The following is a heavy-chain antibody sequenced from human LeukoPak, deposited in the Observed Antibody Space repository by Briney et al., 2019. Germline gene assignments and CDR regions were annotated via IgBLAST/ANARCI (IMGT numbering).Heavy chain of an antibody. CDR3: VRGGYSYGFDY. CDR1: GYTFTRYT. D-gene: IGHD5-18*01. V-gene: IGHV1-3*04. CDR2: VNTGNDNT. J-gene: IGHJ4*02. Sequence: ASVKVSCKASGYTFTRYTIHWVRQAPGQRLEWMGWVNTGNDNTKCSEKFQGRVTMTRDTSASTVFMEVSSLTFEDTAVYHCVRGGYSYGFDYWGQGTPVTVSS.